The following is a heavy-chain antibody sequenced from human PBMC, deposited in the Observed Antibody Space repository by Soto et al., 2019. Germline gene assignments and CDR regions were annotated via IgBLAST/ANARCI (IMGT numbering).Heavy chain of an antibody. CDR3: ARGKPSGYRFGPRNFFYYGLDV. CDR1: RESLCYHY. D-gene: IGHD5-18*01. CDR2: VHPSGST. J-gene: IGHJ6*02. V-gene: IGHV4-34*01. Sequence: PSDTLYLGCAVFRESLCYHYGAWIRQSPDKGVEWIGEVHPSGSTDYNPSLKSRLTLSLDTSKNQFSLKVASVTAADTAVYFCARGKPSGYRFGPRNFFYYGLDVWGPGTTVTVSS.